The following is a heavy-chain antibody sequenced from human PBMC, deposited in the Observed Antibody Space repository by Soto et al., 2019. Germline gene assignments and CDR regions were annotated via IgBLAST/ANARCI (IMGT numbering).Heavy chain of an antibody. CDR2: ISSSSVYT. V-gene: IGHV3-11*06. CDR3: ARDRVGLDY. Sequence: PGGSLRLSCVVSGLTFSDQYMSWVRQAPGKGLEWVSHISSSSVYTNYADSVKGRFTISRDNAKNSVYLQMNSLRAEDTAVYYCARDRVGLDYWGQGTLVTVSS. D-gene: IGHD1-26*01. J-gene: IGHJ4*02. CDR1: GLTFSDQY.